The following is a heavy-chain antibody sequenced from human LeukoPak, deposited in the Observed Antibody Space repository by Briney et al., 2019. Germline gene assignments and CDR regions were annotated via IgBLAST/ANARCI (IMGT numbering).Heavy chain of an antibody. J-gene: IGHJ5*02. CDR3: ARGRGCSSTSCYRSWFDP. D-gene: IGHD2-2*01. Sequence: ASVKVSCKASGGTFSGYAISWVRQAPGQGLEWMGGIIPIFGTANYAQKFQGRVTITTDESTSTAYMELSSLRSEDTAVYYCARGRGCSSTSCYRSWFDPWGQGTLVTVSS. CDR1: GGTFSGYA. V-gene: IGHV1-69*05. CDR2: IIPIFGTA.